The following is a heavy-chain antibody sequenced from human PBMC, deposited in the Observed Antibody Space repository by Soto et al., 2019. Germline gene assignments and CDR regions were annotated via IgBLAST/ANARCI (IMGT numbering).Heavy chain of an antibody. Sequence: PGGSLRLSCAVSGFTVSSNYMSWVRQPPGKGPEWVSDIYSGGSTYYADSVKGRFTISRDNSKNTLYLQMNSLRAEDTAVYYCARGRDGHNPNWFDLWGHRTLVTVSS. V-gene: IGHV3-53*01. CDR2: IYSGGST. D-gene: IGHD2-8*01. CDR3: ARGRDGHNPNWFDL. CDR1: GFTVSSNY. J-gene: IGHJ5*02.